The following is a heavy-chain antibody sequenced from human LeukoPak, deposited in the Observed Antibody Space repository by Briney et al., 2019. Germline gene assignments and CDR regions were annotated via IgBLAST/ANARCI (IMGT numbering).Heavy chain of an antibody. D-gene: IGHD7-27*01. CDR1: GFTFSDYY. Sequence: PGGFLRLSCAASGFTFSDYYMSWIRQAPGKGLEWVSYISSSGSTIYYADSVKGRFTISRDNAKNSLYLQMNSLRAEDMALYYCAKGGPGTGERRYFDLWGRGTLVTVSS. CDR2: ISSSGSTI. J-gene: IGHJ2*01. V-gene: IGHV3-11*01. CDR3: AKGGPGTGERRYFDL.